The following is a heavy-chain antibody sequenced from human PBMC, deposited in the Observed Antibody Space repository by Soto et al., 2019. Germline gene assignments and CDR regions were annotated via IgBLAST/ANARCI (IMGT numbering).Heavy chain of an antibody. D-gene: IGHD4-4*01. CDR3: AKDLTTVTMFGPWGFDP. CDR2: ISGSGGST. CDR1: GFTFSSYA. J-gene: IGHJ5*02. V-gene: IGHV3-23*01. Sequence: PGGSLRLSCAASGFTFSSYAMSWVRQAPGKGLEWVSAISGSGGSTYYADSVKGRFTISRDNSKNTLYLQMNSLRAEDTAVYYCAKDLTTVTMFGPWGFDPWGQGTLVTVS.